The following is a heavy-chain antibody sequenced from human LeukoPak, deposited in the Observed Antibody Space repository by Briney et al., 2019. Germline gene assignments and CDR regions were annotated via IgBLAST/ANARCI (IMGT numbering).Heavy chain of an antibody. CDR3: ARKYGSGSYYYMDV. Sequence: SGGSLRLSCAASGFTFSSYEMNWVRQAPGKGLEWVSYISSSGSTIYYADSVKGRFTISRDNAKNSLYLQMNSLRAEDTAVYYCARKYGSGSYYYMDVWGKGTTVTVSS. D-gene: IGHD3-10*01. CDR2: ISSSGSTI. V-gene: IGHV3-48*03. CDR1: GFTFSSYE. J-gene: IGHJ6*03.